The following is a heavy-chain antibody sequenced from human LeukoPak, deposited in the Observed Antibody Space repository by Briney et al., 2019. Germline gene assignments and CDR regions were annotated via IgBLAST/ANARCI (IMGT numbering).Heavy chain of an antibody. CDR3: ARSRLPNWFDP. J-gene: IGHJ5*02. CDR2: ISVYNGNT. Sequence: GASVKVSCKASGYTFTGYYMHWVRQAPGQGLEWMGWISVYNGNTNYAQKLQGRVTMTTDTSTSTAYMELRSLRSDDTAVYYCARSRLPNWFDPWGQGTLVTVSS. CDR1: GYTFTGYY. V-gene: IGHV1-18*04.